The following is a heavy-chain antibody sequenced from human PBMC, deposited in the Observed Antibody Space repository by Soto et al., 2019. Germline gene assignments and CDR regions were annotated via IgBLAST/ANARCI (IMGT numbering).Heavy chain of an antibody. J-gene: IGHJ5*02. CDR3: ARVGEPGRNWFDP. CDR1: GYTFTGYY. Sequence: ASVKVSCKASGYTFTGYYMHWVRQAPGQGLEWMGWINPNSGGTNYAQKFQGWVTMTRDTSISTAYMELSRLRSDDTAVYYCARVGEPGRNWFDPWGQGTLVTVSS. CDR2: INPNSGGT. V-gene: IGHV1-2*04. D-gene: IGHD1-26*01.